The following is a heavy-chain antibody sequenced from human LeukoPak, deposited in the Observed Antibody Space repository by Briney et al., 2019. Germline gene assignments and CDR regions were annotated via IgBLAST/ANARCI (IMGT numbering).Heavy chain of an antibody. J-gene: IGHJ4*02. CDR3: ARMYSRGWPPYFFDY. Sequence: SETLSLTCAVSGGSISSSSYYWGWGRQPPGRGLEWFGSIYYSGSTYYNASLKSRVTISVDTSKNQFTLKLSSVTAADTAVFYCARMYSRGWPPYFFDYWGQGTLVTVSS. CDR2: IYYSGST. D-gene: IGHD6-19*01. CDR1: GGSISSSSYY. V-gene: IGHV4-39*01.